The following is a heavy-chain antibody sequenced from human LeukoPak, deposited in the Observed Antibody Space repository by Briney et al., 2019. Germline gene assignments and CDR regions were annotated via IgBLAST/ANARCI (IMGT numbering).Heavy chain of an antibody. CDR2: MSYDGSNK. V-gene: IGHV3-30*04. Sequence: GGSLRLSCAASGFTFSSYAMHWVRQAPGKGLEWVAVMSYDGSNKYYADSVKGRFTISRDNSKNTLYLQMNSLRAEDTAVYYCARAYYYGSGSYYTTAFDYWGQGTLVTVSS. J-gene: IGHJ4*02. CDR1: GFTFSSYA. D-gene: IGHD3-10*01. CDR3: ARAYYYGSGSYYTTAFDY.